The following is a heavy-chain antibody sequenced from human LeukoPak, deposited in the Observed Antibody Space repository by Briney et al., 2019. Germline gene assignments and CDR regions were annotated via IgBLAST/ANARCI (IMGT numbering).Heavy chain of an antibody. CDR2: ISGSGGGT. J-gene: IGHJ4*02. D-gene: IGHD1-26*01. Sequence: GGSLRLSCAASGFTFSSYAMSWVRQAPEKGLEWVSTISGSGGGTYYADSVKGRFTISRDDSKNTLYLQMNSLIAEDTAVYYCVKDLGRYRNNCFDYWGQGALVTVSS. CDR3: VKDLGRYRNNCFDY. CDR1: GFTFSSYA. V-gene: IGHV3-23*01.